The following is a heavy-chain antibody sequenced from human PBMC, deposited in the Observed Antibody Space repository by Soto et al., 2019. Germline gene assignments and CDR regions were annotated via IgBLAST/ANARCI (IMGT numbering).Heavy chain of an antibody. V-gene: IGHV3-30-3*01. J-gene: IGHJ5*02. Sequence: QVQLVESGGGVVQPGRSLRLSCAASGFTFSSYAMHWVRQAPGKGLEWVAVISYDGSNKYYADSVKGRFTISRDNSKNTLYLQMNSLRAEETAVYYCARAYGDGPWGPGTLVTVSS. CDR1: GFTFSSYA. CDR3: ARAYGDGP. CDR2: ISYDGSNK. D-gene: IGHD4-17*01.